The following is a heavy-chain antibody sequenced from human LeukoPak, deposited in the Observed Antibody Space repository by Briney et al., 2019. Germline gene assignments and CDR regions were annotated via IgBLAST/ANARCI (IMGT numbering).Heavy chain of an antibody. J-gene: IGHJ5*02. Sequence: NTSETLSLTCTVSGGSISSYYWSWIRQPPGKGLEWIGYIYYSGSTNYNPSLKSRVTISVDTSKNQFSLKLSSVTAADTAVYYCARDRGYCSGGSCFNWFDPWGQGTLVTVSS. D-gene: IGHD2-15*01. CDR2: IYYSGST. CDR3: ARDRGYCSGGSCFNWFDP. CDR1: GGSISSYY. V-gene: IGHV4-59*01.